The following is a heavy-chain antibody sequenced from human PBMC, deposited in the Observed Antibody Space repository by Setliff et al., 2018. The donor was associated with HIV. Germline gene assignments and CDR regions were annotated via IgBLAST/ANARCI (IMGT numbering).Heavy chain of an antibody. D-gene: IGHD5-12*01. Sequence: ASVKVSCKASGYTFTSYYMHWVRQAPGQGLEWMGIINPSSGSTTYAQKFQGRVTMTSDTSTYTVYMKLSGLTSDDTAFYYCASDAVSGYDWKWFDSWGQGTLVTVSS. J-gene: IGHJ5*01. V-gene: IGHV1-46*01. CDR3: ASDAVSGYDWKWFDS. CDR2: INPSSGST. CDR1: GYTFTSYY.